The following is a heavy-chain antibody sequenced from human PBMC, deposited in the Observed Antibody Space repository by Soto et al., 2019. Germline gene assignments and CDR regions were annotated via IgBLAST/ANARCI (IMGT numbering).Heavy chain of an antibody. J-gene: IGHJ4*02. CDR3: ARDRGDTAMVIIDY. CDR2: INPSGGST. D-gene: IGHD5-18*01. CDR1: GGTFSSYA. V-gene: IGHV1-46*01. Sequence: GASVKVSCKASGGTFSSYAISWVRQAPGQGLEWMGIINPSGGSTSYAQKFQGRVTMTRDTSTSTVYMELSSLRSEDTAVYYCARDRGDTAMVIIDYWGQGTLVTVSS.